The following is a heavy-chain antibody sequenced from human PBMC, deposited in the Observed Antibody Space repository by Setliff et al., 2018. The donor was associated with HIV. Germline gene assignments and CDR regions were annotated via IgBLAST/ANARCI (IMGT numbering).Heavy chain of an antibody. CDR1: GYTFTRNI. CDR3: ARDSLPPPQQYYDFWSGLDY. J-gene: IGHJ4*02. D-gene: IGHD3-3*01. Sequence: SVKVSCKASGYTFTRNIVHWVRQAPGQGLEWMGRIIPMFGTSNHAQKFQGRLTITADKSTNTAYMELRSLRSEDTAVYYCARDSLPPPQQYYDFWSGLDYWGQGTLVTVSS. V-gene: IGHV1-69*08. CDR2: IIPMFGTS.